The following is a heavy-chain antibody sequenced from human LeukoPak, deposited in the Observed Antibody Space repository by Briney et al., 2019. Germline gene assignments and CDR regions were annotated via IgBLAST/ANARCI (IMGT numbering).Heavy chain of an antibody. CDR2: INHSGST. J-gene: IGHJ6*02. CDR3: ARDHIVVVPAAISLNYYYYGMDV. Sequence: PSETLSLTCAVYGRSFSGYYWSWIRQPPGKGLEWIGEINHSGSTNYNPSLKSRVTISVDTSKNQFSLKLSSVTAADTAVYYCARDHIVVVPAAISLNYYYYGMDVWGQGTTVTVSS. D-gene: IGHD2-2*01. CDR1: GRSFSGYY. V-gene: IGHV4-34*01.